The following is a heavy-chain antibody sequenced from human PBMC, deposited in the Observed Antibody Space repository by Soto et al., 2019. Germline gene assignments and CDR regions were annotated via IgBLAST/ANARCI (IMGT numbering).Heavy chain of an antibody. J-gene: IGHJ4*02. V-gene: IGHV4-39*01. Sequence: QLQLQESGPGLVKPSETLSLTCNASGGSISSTSYAWGWIRQSPGKGLEWIGTIDYSGPFYYNPSLKSRITISGDTSKNQISLKLSSVTAADTAVYYCARHVHNQGYEYYFDSWGQGTLVTVSS. CDR2: IDYSGPF. CDR1: GGSISSTSYA. D-gene: IGHD3-3*01. CDR3: ARHVHNQGYEYYFDS.